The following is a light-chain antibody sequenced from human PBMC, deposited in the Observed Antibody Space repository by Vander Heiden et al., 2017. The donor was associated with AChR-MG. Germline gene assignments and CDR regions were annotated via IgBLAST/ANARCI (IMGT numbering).Light chain of an antibody. J-gene: IGKJ1*01. Sequence: DIQMTQSPSSLSASVGDRVTITCRASQSISSWLAWYQQKPGKAPKLLIYKASSLESGVPSKFRGSGSGTEFTLTISGLQPDDFATYYCQQDYSYPWTFGQGTRVEI. CDR2: KAS. CDR1: QSISSW. V-gene: IGKV1-5*03. CDR3: QQDYSYPWT.